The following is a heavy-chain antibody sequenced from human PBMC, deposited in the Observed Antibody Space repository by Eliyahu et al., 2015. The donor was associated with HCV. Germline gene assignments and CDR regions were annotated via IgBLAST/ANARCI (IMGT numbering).Heavy chain of an antibody. CDR3: VGDIG. J-gene: IGHJ4*02. CDR1: GITFSXYW. Sequence: EVQLVESGGGLVQPGGSLRLSCAAXGITFSXYWMHWVRQAPGKGLXWVSLTNGDGTNTNYADSVKGRFTISRDNAKSTLYLQMNSLRAEDTAVYYCVGDIGWGQGTLVTVSS. V-gene: IGHV3-74*01. D-gene: IGHD5-12*01. CDR2: TNGDGTNT.